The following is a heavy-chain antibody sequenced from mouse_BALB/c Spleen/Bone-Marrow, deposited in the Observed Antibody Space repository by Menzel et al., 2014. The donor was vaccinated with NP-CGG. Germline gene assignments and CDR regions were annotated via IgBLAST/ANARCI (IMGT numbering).Heavy chain of an antibody. V-gene: IGHV5-12-1*01. CDR3: VRHKNYYAMDY. Sequence: EVQLVESGGGLVKPGGSLKLSCAAPGFAFSRYDMSWVRQTPEKRLEWVAYITNGGDNTYYPDTVKGRFTISRDNAKNTLYLQVSSLKSEDTAMYYCVRHKNYYAMDYWGQGTSVTVSS. J-gene: IGHJ4*01. CDR1: GFAFSRYD. CDR2: ITNGGDNT.